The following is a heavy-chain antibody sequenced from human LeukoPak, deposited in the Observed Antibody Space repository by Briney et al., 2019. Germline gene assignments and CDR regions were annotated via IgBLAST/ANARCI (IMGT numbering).Heavy chain of an antibody. V-gene: IGHV3-23*01. D-gene: IGHD3-22*01. Sequence: GGSLRLSCAVSGITLSNYGMSWVRQAPGKGLEWVAGISDSGGRTNYADSVKGRFAISRDNPRNTLYLQMNSLRAEDTAVYFCAKRGVVIRVILVGFHKEAYYFDSWGQGALVTISS. J-gene: IGHJ4*02. CDR3: AKRGVVIRVILVGFHKEAYYFDS. CDR1: GITLSNYG. CDR2: ISDSGGRT.